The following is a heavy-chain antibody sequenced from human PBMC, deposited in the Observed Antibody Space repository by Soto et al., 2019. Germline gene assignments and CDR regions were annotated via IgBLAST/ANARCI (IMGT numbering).Heavy chain of an antibody. J-gene: IGHJ4*02. V-gene: IGHV3-15*07. CDR1: GFTFSNAW. CDR3: NGVTYYYDSSGYLYYFDY. CDR2: IKSKTDGGTT. D-gene: IGHD3-22*01. Sequence: GGSLRLSCAASGFTFSNAWMNWVRQAPGKGLEWVGRIKSKTDGGTTDYAAPVKGRFTISRDDSKNTLYLQMNSLKTGDKAVYYCNGVTYYYDSSGYLYYFDYWGQGTLGTVAA.